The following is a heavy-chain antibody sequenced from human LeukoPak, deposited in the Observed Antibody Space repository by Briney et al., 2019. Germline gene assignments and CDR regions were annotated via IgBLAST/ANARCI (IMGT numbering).Heavy chain of an antibody. Sequence: GGSLRLSCAASGXTISNYWMSWVRQAPGKGLEWVANIKQDGSEKYYVDSVKGRFTISRDNAKNSLYLQMNSLRAEDTAVYYCARDHCSSTTCYGDDYWGQGTLVTVSS. CDR2: IKQDGSEK. CDR1: GXTISNYW. CDR3: ARDHCSSTTCYGDDY. V-gene: IGHV3-7*04. D-gene: IGHD2-2*01. J-gene: IGHJ4*02.